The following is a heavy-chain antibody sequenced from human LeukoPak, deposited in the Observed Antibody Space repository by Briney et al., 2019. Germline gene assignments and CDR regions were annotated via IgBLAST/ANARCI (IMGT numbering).Heavy chain of an antibody. D-gene: IGHD6-13*01. CDR1: GYSFTGYY. J-gene: IGHJ3*02. CDR2: INPNSGGT. V-gene: IGHV1-2*06. CDR3: ARSGTAAGLPDAFDI. Sequence: GASVKVSCKASGYSFTGYYMHWVRQAPGQGLEWMGRINPNSGGTNYAQKFQGRVTMTRDTSISTAYMELSRLRSDDTAVYYCARSGTAAGLPDAFDIWGQGTMVTVSS.